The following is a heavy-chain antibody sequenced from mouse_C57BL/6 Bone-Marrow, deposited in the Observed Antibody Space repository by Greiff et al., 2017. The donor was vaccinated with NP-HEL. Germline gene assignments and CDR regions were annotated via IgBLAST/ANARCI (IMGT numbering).Heavy chain of an antibody. CDR3: ARGGTGTYYFDY. D-gene: IGHD4-1*01. CDR1: GFTFSDYY. CDR2: ISNGGGST. Sequence: EVQVVESGGGLVQPGGSLKLSCAASGFTFSDYYMYWVRQTPEKRLEWVAYISNGGGSTYYPDTVKGRFTISRDNAKNTLYLQMSRLKSEDTAMYYCARGGTGTYYFDYWGQGTTLTVSS. V-gene: IGHV5-12*01. J-gene: IGHJ2*01.